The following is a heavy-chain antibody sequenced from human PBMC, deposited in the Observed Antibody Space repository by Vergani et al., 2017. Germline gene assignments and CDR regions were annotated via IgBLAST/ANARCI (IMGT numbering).Heavy chain of an antibody. D-gene: IGHD1-1*01. CDR1: GFRFSDAW. CDR2: IKSKTEGGTI. CDR3: ATALYDWNDENY. Sequence: EVYLVESGGGLVKPGGSLRLSCVAYGFRFSDAWMNWVRQAPGKGLEWHGRIKSKTEGGTIDYAALVNGRFTISRDDSKNRVFLQMSSLKTEDTAVYYCATALYDWNDENYWGQGTLVTVSS. V-gene: IGHV3-15*05. J-gene: IGHJ4*02.